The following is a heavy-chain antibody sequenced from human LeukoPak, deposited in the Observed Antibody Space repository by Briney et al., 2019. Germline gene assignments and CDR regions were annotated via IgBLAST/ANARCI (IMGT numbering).Heavy chain of an antibody. Sequence: SETLSLTCTVSGGSISSYYWSWIRQPPGKGLEWIGYIYYSGSTNYNPSLKSRVTISVDRSKNQFSLKLSSVTAADTAVYYCARAEGGYFQHWGQGTLVTVSS. CDR1: GGSISSYY. V-gene: IGHV4-59*12. J-gene: IGHJ1*01. CDR3: ARAEGGYFQH. CDR2: IYYSGST. D-gene: IGHD3-16*01.